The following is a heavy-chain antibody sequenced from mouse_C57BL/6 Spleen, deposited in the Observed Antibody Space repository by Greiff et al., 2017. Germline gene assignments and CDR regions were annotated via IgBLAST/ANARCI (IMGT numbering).Heavy chain of an antibody. CDR3: TRDTTPGYFDV. Sequence: QVQLKQSGAELVRPGASVTLSCKASGYTFTDYEMHWVKQTPVHGLEWIGAIDPETGGTAYNQKFKGKAILTADKSASTAYMELRSLHSEDSAVYYCTRDTTPGYFDVWGTGTTVTVSS. J-gene: IGHJ1*03. CDR2: IDPETGGT. D-gene: IGHD1-1*01. CDR1: GYTFTDYE. V-gene: IGHV1-15*01.